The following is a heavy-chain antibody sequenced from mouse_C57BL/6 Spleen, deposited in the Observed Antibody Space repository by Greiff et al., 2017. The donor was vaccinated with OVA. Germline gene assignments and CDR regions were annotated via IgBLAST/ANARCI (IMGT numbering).Heavy chain of an antibody. CDR1: GFTFTDYY. D-gene: IGHD1-1*01. Sequence: VQLKESGGGLVQPGGSLSLSCAASGFTFTDYYMSWVRQPPGKALEWLGFIRNKANGYTTEYSASVKGRFTISRDNSQSILYLQMNALRAEDSATYYCARDRVPDYYGSSYGYFDVWGTGTTVTVSS. J-gene: IGHJ1*03. V-gene: IGHV7-3*01. CDR2: IRNKANGYTT. CDR3: ARDRVPDYYGSSYGYFDV.